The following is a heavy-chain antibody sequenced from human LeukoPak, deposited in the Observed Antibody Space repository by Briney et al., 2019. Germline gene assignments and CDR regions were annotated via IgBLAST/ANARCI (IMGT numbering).Heavy chain of an antibody. CDR3: ARDLGDYHWFDP. J-gene: IGHJ5*02. CDR1: GFTFSGSA. V-gene: IGHV3-23*01. Sequence: PGGSLRLSCAASGFTFSGSAMSWVRQAPGEGLEWVSLISYSGANSYYTDSVRGRFTISRDNSKDTLFLQMNSLRAEDTAVYYCARDLGDYHWFDPWGQGTLVTVSS. D-gene: IGHD4-17*01. CDR2: ISYSGANS.